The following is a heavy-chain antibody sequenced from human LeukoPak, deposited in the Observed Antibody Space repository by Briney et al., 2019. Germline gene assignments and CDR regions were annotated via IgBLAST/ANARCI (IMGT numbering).Heavy chain of an antibody. V-gene: IGHV4-39*07. J-gene: IGHJ5*02. Sequence: QSSETLSLTCTVSGGSISSSSYYWGWIRQPPGKGLEWIGSIYYSGSTYYNPSLKSRVTISVDTSKNQFSLKLSSVTAADTAVYYCARDHGYSSSWYSGFDPWGQGALVTVSS. CDR3: ARDHGYSSSWYSGFDP. CDR2: IYYSGST. D-gene: IGHD6-13*01. CDR1: GGSISSSSYY.